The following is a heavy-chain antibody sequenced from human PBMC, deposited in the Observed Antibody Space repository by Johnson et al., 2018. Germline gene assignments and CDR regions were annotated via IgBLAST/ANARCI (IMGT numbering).Heavy chain of an antibody. D-gene: IGHD3-16*01. V-gene: IGHV3-9*01. CDR1: GFTFDDYA. Sequence: VQLVQSGGGVVQPGRSLRLSCAASGFTFDDYAMHWVRQAPGKGLEWVSGISWNSGSIGYADSVKGRFTISRDNAKNSLYLQMNSLRAEDTALYYCAKEDHGGAFDIWGQGTMVTVSS. CDR2: ISWNSGSI. J-gene: IGHJ3*02. CDR3: AKEDHGGAFDI.